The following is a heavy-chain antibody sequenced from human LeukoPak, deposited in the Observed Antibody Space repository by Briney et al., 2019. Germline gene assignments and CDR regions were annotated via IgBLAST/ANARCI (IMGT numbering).Heavy chain of an antibody. V-gene: IGHV3-33*01. CDR2: IWNDGSNK. CDR3: SRTDTCDRGPIIGSLDY. J-gene: IGHJ4*02. CDR1: GFTLSSYD. D-gene: IGHD3-10*01. Sequence: GGSLRLSCGASGFTLSSYDMHWVRQAPGKGLEWVSYIWNDGSNKYYADSVKGRFTISRDNSKNTLYLQMDSLRAEDAAVYFCSRTDTCDRGPIIGSLDYWGQGTLVTVSS.